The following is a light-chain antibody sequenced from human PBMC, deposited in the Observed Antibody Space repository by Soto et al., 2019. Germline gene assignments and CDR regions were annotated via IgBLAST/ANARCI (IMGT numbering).Light chain of an antibody. J-gene: IGKJ1*01. CDR2: DTS. Sequence: EVVMTQSPAALSVSLGYRATLSCRASQSVSSNLAWYQQKPGQAPRLLIYDTSTRATGIPARFSGSGSGTDFTLTISSLEPEDFAVYYCQQRSNWWTFGQGTKVDIK. V-gene: IGKV3-11*01. CDR1: QSVSSN. CDR3: QQRSNWWT.